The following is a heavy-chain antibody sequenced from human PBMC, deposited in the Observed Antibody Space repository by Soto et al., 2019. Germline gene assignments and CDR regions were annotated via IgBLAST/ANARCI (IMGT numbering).Heavy chain of an antibody. V-gene: IGHV1-2*04. J-gene: IGHJ3*02. CDR3: ARVPRVGATDRGAFGI. CDR1: GYTFTGYY. D-gene: IGHD1-26*01. CDR2: INPNSGGT. Sequence: ASVKVSCKASGYTFTGYYMHWVRQAPGQGLEWMGWINPNSGGTNYAQKFQGWVTMTRDTSISTAYMELSRLRSDDTAVYYCARVPRVGATDRGAFGIWGQGTMVTVSS.